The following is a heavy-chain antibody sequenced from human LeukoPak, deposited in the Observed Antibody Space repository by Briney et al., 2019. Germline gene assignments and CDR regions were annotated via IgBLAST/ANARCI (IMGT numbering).Heavy chain of an antibody. J-gene: IGHJ4*02. Sequence: PGGSLSLSCAASGFTFSSYGMHWVRQAPGTGLEWVAFIRYDGSNKYYADSVKGRFTISRDNSKNTLYLQMNSLRAEDTAVYYCAKDRCSSGWYLFDYWGQGTLVTVSS. CDR2: IRYDGSNK. D-gene: IGHD6-19*01. CDR3: AKDRCSSGWYLFDY. CDR1: GFTFSSYG. V-gene: IGHV3-30*02.